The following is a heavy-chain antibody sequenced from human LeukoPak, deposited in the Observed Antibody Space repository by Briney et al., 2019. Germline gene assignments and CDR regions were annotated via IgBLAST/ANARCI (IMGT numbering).Heavy chain of an antibody. V-gene: IGHV4-39*07. CDR2: IYYSGST. CDR3: ARDANYYDSSGPFDY. Sequence: SETLSLTCTVSGGSISSSSYYWGWIRQPPGKGLEWIGSIYYSGSTYYNPSLKSRVTISVDTSKNQFSLKLSSVSAADTAVYYCARDANYYDSSGPFDYWGQGTLVTVSS. CDR1: GGSISSSSYY. D-gene: IGHD3-22*01. J-gene: IGHJ4*02.